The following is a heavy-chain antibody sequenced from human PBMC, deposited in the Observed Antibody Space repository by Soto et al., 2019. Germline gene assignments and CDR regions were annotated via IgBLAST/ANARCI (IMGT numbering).Heavy chain of an antibody. Sequence: ASVKVSGKASGGAFSSYAISWVRRAPGQGLEWMGGIIPIFGTANYAQKFQGRVTSSADESTSTAYMELSSLRSEDTAVYYCARAPYSSSSVCSKNGYNRFDTWGQGTLVTVS. CDR3: ARAPYSSSSVCSKNGYNRFDT. CDR2: IIPIFGTA. J-gene: IGHJ5*02. CDR1: GGAFSSYA. V-gene: IGHV1-69*13. D-gene: IGHD6-6*01.